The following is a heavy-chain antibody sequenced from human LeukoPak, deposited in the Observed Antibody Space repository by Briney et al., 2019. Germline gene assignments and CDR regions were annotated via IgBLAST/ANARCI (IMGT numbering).Heavy chain of an antibody. J-gene: IGHJ5*02. CDR3: AREYCSGGSCYLGWFDP. CDR1: GYTFTGYY. Sequence: ASVKVSCKASGYTFTGYYIHWVRQAPGQGLEWMGWINPNSGGTNYAQKFQGRVTMTRDTSISTAYMELSRLRSDDTAVYYCAREYCSGGSCYLGWFDPWGQGTLVTVSS. V-gene: IGHV1-2*02. D-gene: IGHD2-15*01. CDR2: INPNSGGT.